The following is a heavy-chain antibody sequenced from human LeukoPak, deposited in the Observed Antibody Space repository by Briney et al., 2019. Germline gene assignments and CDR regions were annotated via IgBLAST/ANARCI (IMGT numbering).Heavy chain of an antibody. CDR2: ISSSSSTI. CDR3: AKDLYSSSWYRNYGMDV. CDR1: GFTFSSYS. D-gene: IGHD6-13*01. Sequence: GGSLRLSCAASGFTFSSYSMNWVRQAPGKGLEWVSYISSSSSTIYYADSVKGRFTISRDNAKNSLYLQMNSLRAEDTALYYCAKDLYSSSWYRNYGMDVWGQGTTVTVSS. J-gene: IGHJ6*02. V-gene: IGHV3-48*01.